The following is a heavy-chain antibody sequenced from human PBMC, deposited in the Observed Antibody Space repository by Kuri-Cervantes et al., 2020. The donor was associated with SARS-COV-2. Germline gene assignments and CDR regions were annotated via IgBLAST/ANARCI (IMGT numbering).Heavy chain of an antibody. D-gene: IGHD2-2*01. J-gene: IGHJ6*03. CDR1: GGTFSSYA. V-gene: IGHV1-2*02. CDR3: ARAYCSSTSCYLFPYYYMDV. Sequence: ASVKVSCKASGGTFSSYAICWVRQAPGQRLEWMGWINPNSGGTNYAQKFQGRVTMTRDTSISTAYMELSRLRSDDTAVYYCARAYCSSTSCYLFPYYYMDVWGKGTTVTVSS. CDR2: INPNSGGT.